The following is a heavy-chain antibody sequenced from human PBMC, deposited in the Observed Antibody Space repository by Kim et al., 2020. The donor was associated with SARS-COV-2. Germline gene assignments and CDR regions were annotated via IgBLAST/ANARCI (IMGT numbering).Heavy chain of an antibody. Sequence: GGSLRLSCAASGFTFSSYAMSWVRQAPGKGLEWVSVIYSGGSSTYYADSVKGRFTISRDNTKNTLYLQMNSLRAEDTAVYYCAKDREWLRSSSDYYYGMDVWSQETTVTVSS. V-gene: IGHV3-23*03. D-gene: IGHD5-12*01. CDR1: GFTFSSYA. CDR2: IYSGGSST. CDR3: AKDREWLRSSSDYYYGMDV. J-gene: IGHJ6*02.